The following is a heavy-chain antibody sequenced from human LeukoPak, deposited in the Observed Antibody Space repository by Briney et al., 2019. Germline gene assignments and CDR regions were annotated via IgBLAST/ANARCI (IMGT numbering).Heavy chain of an antibody. D-gene: IGHD1-26*01. J-gene: IGHJ4*02. CDR3: ARHVKWELLY. V-gene: IGHV1-2*02. Sequence: ASVTVSCKASGYTFTGYYIHWVRQAPGQGLELMGWINANSGVTNYAQKFQGRVTMTRDTSISTAYMELRSLRSDDTAVYYCARHVKWELLYWGQGTLVAVSS. CDR2: INANSGVT. CDR1: GYTFTGYY.